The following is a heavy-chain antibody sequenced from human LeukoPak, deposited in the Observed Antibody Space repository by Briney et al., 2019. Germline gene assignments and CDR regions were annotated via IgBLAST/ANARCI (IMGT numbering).Heavy chain of an antibody. V-gene: IGHV4-59*01. Sequence: SETQSLTCTVSGGSISSYYWSWIRQPPGKGLEWIGYIYYSGSTNYNPSLKSRVTISVDTSKNQFSLKLSSVTAADTAVYYCARDGIAVAGDAFDIWGQGTMVTVSS. CDR3: ARDGIAVAGDAFDI. D-gene: IGHD6-19*01. J-gene: IGHJ3*02. CDR2: IYYSGST. CDR1: GGSISSYY.